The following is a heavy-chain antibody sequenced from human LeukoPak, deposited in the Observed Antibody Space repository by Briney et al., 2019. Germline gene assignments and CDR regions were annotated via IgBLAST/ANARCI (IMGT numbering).Heavy chain of an antibody. CDR3: ARKGGSYNNWFDP. CDR1: GGTFSSYA. Sequence: ASVKVSCKASGGTFSSYAISWVRQAPGQGLEWMGGIILIFGTANYAQKFQGRVTITADESTSTAYMELSSLRSEDTAVYYCARKGGSYNNWFDPWGQGTLVTVSS. CDR2: IILIFGTA. J-gene: IGHJ5*02. V-gene: IGHV1-69*13. D-gene: IGHD2-15*01.